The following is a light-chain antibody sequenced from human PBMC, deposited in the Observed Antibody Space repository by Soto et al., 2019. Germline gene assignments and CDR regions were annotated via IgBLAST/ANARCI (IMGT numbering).Light chain of an antibody. V-gene: IGLV2-14*01. CDR2: AVS. J-gene: IGLJ1*01. CDR3: SSYTSDSSYV. CDR1: SSDVGGYHY. Sequence: QSVLTQPASVSGSPGQSITISCTGTSSDVGGYHYVSWYQQYPDKAPKLMIYAVSNRPSGVSNRFSASKSGNTASLFISGLQAEDEADYYCSSYTSDSSYVLGSGTKVTVL.